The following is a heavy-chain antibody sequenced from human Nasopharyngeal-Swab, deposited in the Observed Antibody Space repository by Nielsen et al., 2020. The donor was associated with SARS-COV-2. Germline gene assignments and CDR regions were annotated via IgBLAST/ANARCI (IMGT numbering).Heavy chain of an antibody. D-gene: IGHD3-9*01. J-gene: IGHJ1*01. V-gene: IGHV3-30*03. CDR2: ISYDGNDK. CDR1: GFIFSNYG. Sequence: GESLKISCAASGFIFSNYGMHWVRQAPGKGLEWVAVISYDGNDKYYADSVRGRFTISRDKSKSTLSLQMYSLRADDTAVYYCATETGRYFDLYFQHWGQGTLVTVSS. CDR3: ATETGRYFDLYFQH.